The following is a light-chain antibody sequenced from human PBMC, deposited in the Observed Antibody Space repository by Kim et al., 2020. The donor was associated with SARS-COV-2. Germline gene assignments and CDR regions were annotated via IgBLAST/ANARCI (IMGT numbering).Light chain of an antibody. Sequence: GQRVTISCTGSSSNIGAGYVVHWYQQFPGTVPKLLIYANSNRPSGVPDRFSGSKSGTSASLAITGLQAEDEADYYCQSFDDSVRYVFGTGTKVTVL. CDR1: SSNIGAGYV. V-gene: IGLV1-40*01. CDR2: ANS. J-gene: IGLJ1*01. CDR3: QSFDDSVRYV.